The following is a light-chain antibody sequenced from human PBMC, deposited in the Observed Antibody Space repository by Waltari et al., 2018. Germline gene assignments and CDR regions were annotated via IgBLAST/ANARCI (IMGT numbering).Light chain of an antibody. CDR2: DAS. CDR1: QNLSSY. V-gene: IGKV3-11*01. Sequence: EIVLTQSPALLSLSPGERATLSCRASQNLSSYFAWYQQKPGQPPRLLIYDASNRAPGIPARFSGTGSGTDFTLTISSLEPEDFVVYYCQQRSNWPLTFGGGTKVEI. CDR3: QQRSNWPLT. J-gene: IGKJ4*01.